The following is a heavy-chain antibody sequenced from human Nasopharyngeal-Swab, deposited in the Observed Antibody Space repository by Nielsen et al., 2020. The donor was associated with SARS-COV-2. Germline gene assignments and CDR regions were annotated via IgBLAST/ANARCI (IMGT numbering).Heavy chain of an antibody. CDR2: INSDGSST. Sequence: GESLKISCAASGFTFSSYWMHWVRQAPGKGLVWVSRINSDGSSTSYADSVKGRFTISRDNAKNTLYLQMNSLRAEDTAVYYCAREGKGAFDIWGQGTMVTVSS. V-gene: IGHV3-74*01. CDR3: AREGKGAFDI. CDR1: GFTFSSYW. J-gene: IGHJ3*02.